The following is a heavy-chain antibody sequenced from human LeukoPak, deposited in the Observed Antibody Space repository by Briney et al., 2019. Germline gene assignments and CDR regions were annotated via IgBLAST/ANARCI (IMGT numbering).Heavy chain of an antibody. V-gene: IGHV3-48*03. Sequence: PGGSLRLSCAASGFTFSSYEMNWVRQAPGKGLEWVSYISSSGSTIYYADSVKGRFTISRDNAKNSLCLQMNSLRAEDTGVYYCARAPPEYYYDSSGQQVAFDIWGQGTMVTVSS. J-gene: IGHJ3*02. CDR2: ISSSGSTI. CDR3: ARAPPEYYYDSSGQQVAFDI. CDR1: GFTFSSYE. D-gene: IGHD3-22*01.